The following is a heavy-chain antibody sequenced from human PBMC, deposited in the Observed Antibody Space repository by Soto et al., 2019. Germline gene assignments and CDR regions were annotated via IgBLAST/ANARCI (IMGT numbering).Heavy chain of an antibody. CDR3: VTNWFGELLSASRYYYGMDV. J-gene: IGHJ6*02. CDR2: FDPEDDET. V-gene: IGHV1-24*01. D-gene: IGHD3-10*01. CDR1: GYTLTEFS. Sequence: GASVKVSCKVSGYTLTEFSMHWVRQAPGKGLEWMGGFDPEDDETIYAQNFQGRVTMTEDTSTDTAYMELSSLRSEDTAVYYCVTNWFGELLSASRYYYGMDVWGQGTTVTVSS.